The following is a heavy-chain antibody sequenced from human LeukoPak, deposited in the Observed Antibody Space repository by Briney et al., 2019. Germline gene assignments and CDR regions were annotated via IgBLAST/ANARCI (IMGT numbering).Heavy chain of an antibody. CDR1: GFTFDDYA. CDR2: ISWSSGSI. J-gene: IGHJ3*02. D-gene: IGHD2-15*01. CDR3: AKDMSPPYCSGGSCYSAAFDI. Sequence: PGRSLRLSCAASGFTFDDYAMHWVRQAPGKGLEWVSGISWSSGSIGYADSVKGRFTISRDNAKNSLYLQMNSLRAEDTALYYCAKDMSPPYCSGGSCYSAAFDIWGQGTMVTVSS. V-gene: IGHV3-9*01.